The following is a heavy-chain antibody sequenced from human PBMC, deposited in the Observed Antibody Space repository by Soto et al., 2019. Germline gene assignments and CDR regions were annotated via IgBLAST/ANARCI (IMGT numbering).Heavy chain of an antibody. D-gene: IGHD6-19*01. Sequence: ASETLSLTCTVPGGSVSSGSYYWSWIRQPPGKGLEWIGYIYYSGSTNYNPSLKSRVTISVDTSKNQFSLKLSSVTAADTAVYYCARGRSSGWSFGDFDYWGQGTLVTVSS. CDR3: ARGRSSGWSFGDFDY. CDR1: GGSVSSGSYY. CDR2: IYYSGST. V-gene: IGHV4-61*01. J-gene: IGHJ4*02.